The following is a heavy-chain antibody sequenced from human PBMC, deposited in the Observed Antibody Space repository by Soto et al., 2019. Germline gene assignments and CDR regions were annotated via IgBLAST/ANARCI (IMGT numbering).Heavy chain of an antibody. V-gene: IGHV1-18*01. CDR3: ARDRSNSYYGGNSDAFDI. CDR2: ISAYNGNT. D-gene: IGHD4-17*01. CDR1: GYTFTSYG. J-gene: IGHJ3*02. Sequence: ASVKVSCKASGYTFTSYGISWVRQAPGQGLEWMGWISAYNGNTNYAQKLQGRVTMTTDTSTSTAYMELRSLRSDDTAVYYCARDRSNSYYGGNSDAFDIWGQGTMVTVSS.